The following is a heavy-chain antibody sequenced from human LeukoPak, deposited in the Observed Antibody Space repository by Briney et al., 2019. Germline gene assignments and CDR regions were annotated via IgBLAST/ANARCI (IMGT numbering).Heavy chain of an antibody. J-gene: IGHJ4*02. CDR3: ARGLDPSKTGY. D-gene: IGHD4-11*01. Sequence: SETLSLTCAVYGGSLSGYYWSWIRQPPGKGLEWIGEMHHSEGTNYNPSLKSRVTISLDTSKNQFSLKLSSVTAADTALYYCARGLDPSKTGYWGQGTLVTVSS. V-gene: IGHV4-34*01. CDR2: MHHSEGT. CDR1: GGSLSGYY.